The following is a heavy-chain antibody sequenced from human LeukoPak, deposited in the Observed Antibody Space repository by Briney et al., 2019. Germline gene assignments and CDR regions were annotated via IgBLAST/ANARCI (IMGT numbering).Heavy chain of an antibody. CDR2: TINKANSYTT. Sequence: GGSVRLSCAASGFTFSDHYMDWVRQAPGKGLEWVGRTINKANSYTTEYAASVKGRFTISRDDSKNSLYLQMNSLKTEDTDVYYCASLTTVTTRAAFDIWGQGTMVTVSS. CDR3: ASLTTVTTRAAFDI. D-gene: IGHD4-11*01. CDR1: GFTFSDHY. V-gene: IGHV3-72*01. J-gene: IGHJ3*02.